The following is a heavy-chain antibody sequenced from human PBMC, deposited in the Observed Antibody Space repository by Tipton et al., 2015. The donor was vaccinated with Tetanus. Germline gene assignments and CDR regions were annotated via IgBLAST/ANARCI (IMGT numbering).Heavy chain of an antibody. D-gene: IGHD2-15*01. Sequence: QLVQSGAEVKKPGASVKVSCKASGYTFTSYGISWVRQAPGQGLEWMGWISAYNGNTNYAQKLQGRVTMTTDTSTSTDYMELRSRRSDDSAVYYCARTQRSYYYYYGRDVWGQGTTVTVSS. CDR1: GYTFTSYG. CDR3: ARTQRSYYYYYGRDV. CDR2: ISAYNGNT. J-gene: IGHJ6*02. V-gene: IGHV1-18*01.